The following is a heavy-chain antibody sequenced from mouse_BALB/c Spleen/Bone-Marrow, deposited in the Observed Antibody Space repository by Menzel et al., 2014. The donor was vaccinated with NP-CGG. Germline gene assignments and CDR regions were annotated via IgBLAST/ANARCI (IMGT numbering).Heavy chain of an antibody. J-gene: IGHJ2*01. Sequence: VQLQESGAELVRPGSSVKLSCKASGYAFSVYWMNWVKQRPGQGLEWIGQIYPGDGDTNYNGKFKSRATLTADKYSKPAYMQLSSLTSEDSAVCFCARGGISVDYWGHGTTLTISS. CDR2: IYPGDGDT. V-gene: IGHV1-80*01. CDR3: ARGGISVDY. CDR1: GYAFSVYW.